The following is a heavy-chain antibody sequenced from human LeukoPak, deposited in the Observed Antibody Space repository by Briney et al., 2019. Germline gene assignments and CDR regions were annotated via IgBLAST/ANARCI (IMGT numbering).Heavy chain of an antibody. CDR2: TLYDGANK. D-gene: IGHD2-15*01. V-gene: IGHV3-30*18. CDR1: GFTFSSYG. CDR3: AKEWGIGYCSGGSCYSVDY. J-gene: IGHJ4*02. Sequence: GSLRLSCAASGFTFSSYGMHWVRQAPGKGLEWVAVTLYDGANKYYADSVKGRFTRSRDNSKNTLYLQMNSLRAEDTAVYYGAKEWGIGYCSGGSCYSVDYWGQGTLVTVSS.